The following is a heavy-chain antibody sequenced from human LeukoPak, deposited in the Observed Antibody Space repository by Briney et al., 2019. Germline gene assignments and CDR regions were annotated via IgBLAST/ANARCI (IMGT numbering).Heavy chain of an antibody. CDR1: GGSISSYY. V-gene: IGHV4-59*01. CDR3: ARGAFYYYYMDV. Sequence: SETLSLTCTVSGGSISSYYCSWIRQPPGKGLEWIGYIYYSGSTNYNPSLKSRVTISVDTSKNQFSLKLTSVTAADTAVYYCARGAFYYYYMDVWGKGTTVTVSS. J-gene: IGHJ6*03. CDR2: IYYSGST.